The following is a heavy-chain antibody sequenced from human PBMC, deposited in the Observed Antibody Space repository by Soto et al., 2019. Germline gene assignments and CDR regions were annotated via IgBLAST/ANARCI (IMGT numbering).Heavy chain of an antibody. CDR1: GFSLSTSGVG. Sequence: SGPTLVNPTQTLTLTCTFSGFSLSTSGVGVGWIRQPPGKALEWLALIYWDDDKRYSPSLESRLTITKDTSKNQVVPTMTNMDPVDTATYYCAHSGPSITMVRGRSYYYYGMDVWGQGTTVTVSS. J-gene: IGHJ6*02. D-gene: IGHD3-10*01. CDR3: AHSGPSITMVRGRSYYYYGMDV. CDR2: IYWDDDK. V-gene: IGHV2-5*02.